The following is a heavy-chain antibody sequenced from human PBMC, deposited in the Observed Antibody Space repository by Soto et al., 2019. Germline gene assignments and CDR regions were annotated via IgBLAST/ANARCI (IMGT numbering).Heavy chain of an antibody. CDR3: GTLHNSIRYKGYYFDS. CDR1: GFTFSSYA. Sequence: VGSLRLSCAASGFTFSSYAMSWVRHAPGKGLEWVSTISGSGGSTYYADSVKGRFTISRDNSKNTLFLQMNSLRAEDTAVYYCGTLHNSIRYKGYYFDSWGEGTMVTVSS. D-gene: IGHD1-1*01. CDR2: ISGSGGST. V-gene: IGHV3-23*01. J-gene: IGHJ4*02.